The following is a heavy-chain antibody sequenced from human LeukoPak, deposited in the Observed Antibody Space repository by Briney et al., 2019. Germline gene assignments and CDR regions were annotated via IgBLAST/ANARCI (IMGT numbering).Heavy chain of an antibody. CDR3: ARDCSGGSCYDYYYYGMDV. V-gene: IGHV3-33*01. J-gene: IGHJ6*02. CDR2: IWYDGSNK. Sequence: GGSLRLSCAASGFTFSIYGMHWVRQAPGKGLEWVAVIWYDGSNKYYADSVKGRFTISRDNSKNTLYLQMNSLRAEDTAVYYCARDCSGGSCYDYYYYGMDVWGQGTTVTVSS. CDR1: GFTFSIYG. D-gene: IGHD2-15*01.